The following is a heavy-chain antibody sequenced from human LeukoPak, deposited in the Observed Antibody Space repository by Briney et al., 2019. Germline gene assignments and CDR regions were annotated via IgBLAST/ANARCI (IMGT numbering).Heavy chain of an antibody. CDR2: LFYSGST. Sequence: SETLSLTCTVSGGSISSYYWSWIRQPPGKGLEWIAYLFYSGSTDYNPSLESRVTISVDTSKNQFSLKLRSVTAAGTAVYYCATVAVIRGVTYFDYWGQGTLVTVSS. V-gene: IGHV4-59*01. CDR1: GGSISSYY. CDR3: ATVAVIRGVTYFDY. D-gene: IGHD3-10*01. J-gene: IGHJ4*02.